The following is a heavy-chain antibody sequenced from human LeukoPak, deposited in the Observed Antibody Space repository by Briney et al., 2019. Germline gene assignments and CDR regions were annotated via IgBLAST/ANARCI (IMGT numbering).Heavy chain of an antibody. J-gene: IGHJ5*02. CDR3: ARVNEADWFDP. D-gene: IGHD1-1*01. V-gene: IGHV4-59*01. Sequence: KASETLSLTCTVSGGSISSYYWSWIRQPPGKGLEWIGYIYYSGSTNYNPSLKSRVTISVDTSKNQSSLKLSSVTAADTAVYYCARVNEADWFDPWGQGTLVTVSS. CDR1: GGSISSYY. CDR2: IYYSGST.